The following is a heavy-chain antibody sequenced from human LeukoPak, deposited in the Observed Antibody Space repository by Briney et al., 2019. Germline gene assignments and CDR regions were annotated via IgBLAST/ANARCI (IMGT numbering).Heavy chain of an antibody. D-gene: IGHD4-17*01. Sequence: PSETLSLTCTVSGGSISSYYWSWIRQPPGKGLEWIGYIYYSGSTNYNPSLKSRVTISVDTSKNQFSLKLSSVTAADTAVYYCARAEDDYDDYGDLDVWGQGTTVTVSS. CDR3: ARAEDDYDDYGDLDV. CDR1: GGSISSYY. CDR2: IYYSGST. J-gene: IGHJ6*02. V-gene: IGHV4-59*12.